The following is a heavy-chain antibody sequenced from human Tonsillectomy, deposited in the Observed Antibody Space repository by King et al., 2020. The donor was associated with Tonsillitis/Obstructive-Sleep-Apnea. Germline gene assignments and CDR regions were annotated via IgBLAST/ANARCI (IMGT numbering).Heavy chain of an antibody. V-gene: IGHV3-48*03. CDR1: GFTFSNYE. Sequence: VQLVESGGGLVQPGGSLRLSCAASGFTFSNYEVNWVRQAPGKGLEWVSYISSSGSTIYYADSVKGRFTISRDNAKNSLYLQMNSLSAEDTAVYYCARVPSRVGSFLRYYFVMDVWGQGTTVTVSS. D-gene: IGHD1-26*01. J-gene: IGHJ6*02. CDR2: ISSSGSTI. CDR3: ARVPSRVGSFLRYYFVMDV.